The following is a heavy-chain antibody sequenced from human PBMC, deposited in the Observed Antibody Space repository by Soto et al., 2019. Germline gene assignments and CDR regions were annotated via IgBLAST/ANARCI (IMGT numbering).Heavy chain of an antibody. V-gene: IGHV4-39*01. J-gene: IGHJ3*02. CDR2: IYYSGST. CDR1: GGSISSSSYY. Sequence: SETLSLTCTVSGGSISSSSYYWGWIRQPPGKGLEWIGSIYYSGSTYYNPSLKSRVTISVDTSKNQFSLKLSSVTAADTAVYYCARQLGTLLDAFDIWGQGTMVTVSS. D-gene: IGHD7-27*01. CDR3: ARQLGTLLDAFDI.